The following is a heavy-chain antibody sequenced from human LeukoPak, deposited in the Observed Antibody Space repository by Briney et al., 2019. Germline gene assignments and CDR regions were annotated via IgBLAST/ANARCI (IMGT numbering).Heavy chain of an antibody. CDR2: ISSSSSYI. CDR3: ARDAQGRPNFDY. Sequence: GGSLRLSCAASGFTFSSYSMNWVRQAPGKGLEWVSSISSSSSYIYYADSVKGRFTISRDNAKNSLYLQMNSLRAEDTAVYYCARDAQGRPNFDYWGQGTLVTVSS. J-gene: IGHJ4*02. V-gene: IGHV3-21*01. CDR1: GFTFSSYS.